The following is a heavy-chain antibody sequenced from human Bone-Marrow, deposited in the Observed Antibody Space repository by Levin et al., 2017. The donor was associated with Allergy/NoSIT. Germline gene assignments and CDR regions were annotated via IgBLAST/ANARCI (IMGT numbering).Heavy chain of an antibody. D-gene: IGHD2-15*01. J-gene: IGHJ3*01. CDR2: IKSQSDGGTT. Sequence: GGSLRLSCAASRFSFSDAWMSWVRQAPGKGLEWVGRIKSQSDGGTTDYAAPLKGRFTISRDDSKTTLYLQMNSLKTEDTAMYYCYSSAFDVWGQGTMVTVSS. CDR3: YSSAFDV. V-gene: IGHV3-15*01. CDR1: RFSFSDAW.